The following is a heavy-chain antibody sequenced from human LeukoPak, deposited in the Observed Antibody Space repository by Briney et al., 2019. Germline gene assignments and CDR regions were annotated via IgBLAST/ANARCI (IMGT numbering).Heavy chain of an antibody. V-gene: IGHV3-48*03. CDR2: ISSNGSPI. CDR3: AREDCSSTSCYDPSVSDY. D-gene: IGHD2-2*01. Sequence: GGSLRLSCAASGFTFSSYEMNWVRQAPGKGLEWVSYISSNGSPIFYADSVKGRFTISRDNAKNSLSLLMNSLRAEDTAVYYCAREDCSSTSCYDPSVSDYWGQGTLVTVSS. CDR1: GFTFSSYE. J-gene: IGHJ4*02.